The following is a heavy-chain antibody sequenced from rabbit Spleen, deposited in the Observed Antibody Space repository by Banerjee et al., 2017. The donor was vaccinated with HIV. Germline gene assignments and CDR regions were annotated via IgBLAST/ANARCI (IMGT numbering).Heavy chain of an antibody. CDR3: ATRSSGDYGYLNL. CDR1: GFSFSSKY. V-gene: IGHV1S47*01. D-gene: IGHD1-1*01. J-gene: IGHJ4*01. Sequence: QEQLVESGGGLVQPGASLTLTCTASGFSFSSKYWICWVRQAPGKGLEWIACIRTGDGYIYSASWVNGRFTITRSTSLNTVTLQVTSLTAADTATYFCATRSSGDYGYLNLWGQGTLVTVS. CDR2: IRTGDGYI.